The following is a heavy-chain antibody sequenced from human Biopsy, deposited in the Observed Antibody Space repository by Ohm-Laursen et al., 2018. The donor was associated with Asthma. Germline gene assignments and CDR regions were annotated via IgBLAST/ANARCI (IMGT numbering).Heavy chain of an antibody. CDR1: GFTFSDYY. D-gene: IGHD6-6*01. V-gene: IGHV3-11*06. CDR2: ISDDGTYT. Sequence: SLRLSCAASGFTFSDYYISWVRQAPGKGLEWVSYISDDGTYTAYADSVKGRFTISRDNAKNSLFLQVHGLRAEDTAVYFCARRSREGVSSPWYFDLWGRGTLVTVSS. J-gene: IGHJ2*01. CDR3: ARRSREGVSSPWYFDL.